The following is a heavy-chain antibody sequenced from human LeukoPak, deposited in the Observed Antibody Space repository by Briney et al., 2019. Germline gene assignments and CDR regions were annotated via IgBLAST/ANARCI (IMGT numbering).Heavy chain of an antibody. CDR1: GGSISSNNYY. V-gene: IGHV4-39*01. CDR3: ATYSSGWYWIY. J-gene: IGHJ4*02. D-gene: IGHD6-13*01. Sequence: PSETLSLTCTVSGGSISSNNYYWGWIRQPPGKGLEWIGSINYSGSFYYNPSLKSRGTISVETSKNQVSLKVNSVTAADTAVYYCATYSSGWYWIYWGQGILVTVSS. CDR2: INYSGSF.